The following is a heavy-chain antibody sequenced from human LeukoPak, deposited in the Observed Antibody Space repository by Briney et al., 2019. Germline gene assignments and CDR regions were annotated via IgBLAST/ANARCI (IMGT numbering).Heavy chain of an antibody. CDR3: ARARYSGYDFYYYYYMDV. Sequence: SVKVSCKASGGTFNSYAISWVRQAPGQGLEWMGGIIPIFGTANYAQKFQGRVTITADESTSTAYMELSSLRSEDTAVYYCARARYSGYDFYYYYYMDVWGKGTTVTISS. CDR2: IIPIFGTA. V-gene: IGHV1-69*13. CDR1: GGTFNSYA. J-gene: IGHJ6*03. D-gene: IGHD5-12*01.